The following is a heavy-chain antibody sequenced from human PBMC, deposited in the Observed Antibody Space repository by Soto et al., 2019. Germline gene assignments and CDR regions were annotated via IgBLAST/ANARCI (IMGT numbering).Heavy chain of an antibody. CDR2: IWYDGSLQ. Sequence: QVQMVESGGGVVQPGRSLRLSCAASGFSFENYGMHWVRQAPGRGREWVAIIWYDGSLQYYASAVKGRFTISRDNSKNTLYLEMNSLRAEDTAVYYCANLWGDGYNLGQDYNGMDVWGQGTTVIVSS. CDR1: GFSFENYG. D-gene: IGHD5-12*01. V-gene: IGHV3-33*06. J-gene: IGHJ6*02. CDR3: ANLWGDGYNLGQDYNGMDV.